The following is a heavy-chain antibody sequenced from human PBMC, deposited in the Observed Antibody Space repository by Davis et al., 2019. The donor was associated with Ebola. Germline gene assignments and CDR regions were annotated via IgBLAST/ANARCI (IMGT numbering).Heavy chain of an antibody. Sequence: SVKVSCKASGGTFSSYAISWVRQAPGQGLEWMGGIIPIFGTANYAQQFQGRVTITADKSTSTAYMELSSLRSEDTAVYYCARDTNFEYSSSMGYWGQGTLVTVSS. V-gene: IGHV1-69*06. D-gene: IGHD6-6*01. J-gene: IGHJ4*02. CDR3: ARDTNFEYSSSMGY. CDR1: GGTFSSYA. CDR2: IIPIFGTA.